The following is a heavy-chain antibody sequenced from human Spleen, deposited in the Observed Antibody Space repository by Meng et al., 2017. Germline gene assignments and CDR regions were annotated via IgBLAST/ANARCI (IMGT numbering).Heavy chain of an antibody. CDR2: INHSGST. Sequence: QGQVQQWGGLLLKPTEYLSHTWGVYGGAFSGFYWSWIRQPPGKGLEWIGEINHSGSTNYNPSLKSRVTISVDTSKNQFSLKLSSVTAADTAVYYCARGWGRGYSFDPWGQGTLVTVSS. D-gene: IGHD5-18*01. CDR3: ARGWGRGYSFDP. V-gene: IGHV4-34*01. J-gene: IGHJ5*02. CDR1: GGAFSGFY.